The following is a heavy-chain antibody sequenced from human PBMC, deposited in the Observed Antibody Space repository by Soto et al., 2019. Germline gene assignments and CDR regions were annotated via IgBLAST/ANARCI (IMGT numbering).Heavy chain of an antibody. Sequence: GGSLSLSCAASGFTVSSNYMSWVRQAPGKGLEWVSVIYSGGSTYYADSVKGRFTISTDNSKNTLYLQMNSLRAADTAAYYCARVVTRNYYYYMDVWGKGTTVTVSS. CDR1: GFTVSSNY. CDR2: IYSGGST. CDR3: ARVVTRNYYYYMDV. V-gene: IGHV3-66*01. J-gene: IGHJ6*03. D-gene: IGHD4-4*01.